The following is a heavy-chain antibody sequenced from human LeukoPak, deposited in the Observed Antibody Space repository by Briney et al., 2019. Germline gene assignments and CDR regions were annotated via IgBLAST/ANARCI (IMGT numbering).Heavy chain of an antibody. CDR3: ARDSPSPTYDLGDAFDI. D-gene: IGHD3-3*01. J-gene: IGHJ3*02. Sequence: SVKVSCKASGGTFSSYAISWVRQAPGQGLEWMGRIIPIFGTANYAQKFQGRVTITTDESTSTAYMELSSLGSEDTAVYYCARDSPSPTYDLGDAFDIWGQGTMVTVSS. CDR2: IIPIFGTA. V-gene: IGHV1-69*05. CDR1: GGTFSSYA.